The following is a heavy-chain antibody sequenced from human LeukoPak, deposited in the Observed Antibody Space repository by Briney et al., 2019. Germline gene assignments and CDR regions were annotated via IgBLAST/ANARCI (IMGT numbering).Heavy chain of an antibody. CDR3: AKGTLRGSSNWYHHGMDV. CDR1: GFIFSSYW. Sequence: GGSLRLSCAASGFIFSSYWMSWVRQAPGKGLEWVSGISDSGGRTYNADSVKGRFTISRDNSKNTLYLQMNSLRVEDTAVYYCAKGTLRGSSNWYHHGMDVWGQGTTVTVSS. CDR2: ISDSGGRT. V-gene: IGHV3-23*01. D-gene: IGHD6-13*01. J-gene: IGHJ6*02.